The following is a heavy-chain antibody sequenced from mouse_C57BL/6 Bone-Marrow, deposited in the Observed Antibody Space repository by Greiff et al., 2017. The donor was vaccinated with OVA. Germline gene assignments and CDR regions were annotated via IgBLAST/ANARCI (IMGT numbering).Heavy chain of an antibody. CDR3: ARSGVTTGSWFAY. V-gene: IGHV1-52*01. CDR2: IDPSDSET. J-gene: IGHJ3*01. D-gene: IGHD2-2*01. CDR1: GYTFTSSW. Sequence: VQLQQPGAELVRPGSSVKLSCKASGYTFTSSWMHWVKQRPIQGLEWIGNIDPSDSETHYNQKFKDKATLTVDKSSSTAYMQLSSLTSEDSAVYYCARSGVTTGSWFAYWGQGTLVTVSA.